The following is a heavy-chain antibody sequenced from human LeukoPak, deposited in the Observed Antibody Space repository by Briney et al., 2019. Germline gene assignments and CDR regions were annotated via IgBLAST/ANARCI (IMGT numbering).Heavy chain of an antibody. CDR1: GYTFTSYD. D-gene: IGHD3-10*01. V-gene: IGHV1-8*01. Sequence: ASVKVSCKASGYTFTSYDINWVRQATGQGLEWMGWMNPNSGNTGYAQKFQGRVTMTRNTSISTAYMELSSLRSEDTAVYYCARGRGRGSGSYYRSWFDPWGQGTLVTVSS. CDR2: MNPNSGNT. CDR3: ARGRGRGSGSYYRSWFDP. J-gene: IGHJ5*02.